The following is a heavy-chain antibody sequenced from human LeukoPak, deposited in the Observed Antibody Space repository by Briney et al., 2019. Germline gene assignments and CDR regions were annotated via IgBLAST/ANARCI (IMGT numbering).Heavy chain of an antibody. CDR1: GFTFSSYS. J-gene: IGHJ3*02. CDR2: ISSSSSTI. V-gene: IGHV3-48*04. Sequence: GGSLRLSCAASGFTFSSYSMNWVRQAPGKGLEWVSYISSSSSTIYYADSVKGRFTISRDNAKNSLYLQMNSLRAEDTAVYYCARVIAAAANDAFDIWGQGTMVTVSS. D-gene: IGHD6-13*01. CDR3: ARVIAAAANDAFDI.